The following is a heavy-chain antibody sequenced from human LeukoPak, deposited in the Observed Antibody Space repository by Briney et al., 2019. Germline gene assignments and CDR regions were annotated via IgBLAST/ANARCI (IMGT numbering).Heavy chain of an antibody. CDR1: RWSISSYY. CDR3: VRWGSTVTSWGYFDY. Sequence: SWTLSLTRIVSRWSISSYYWRWMRQPPGRGVEWVGCIYYSGWTNYNPSLKSRVTISVDTSKNKFSPLLRSVTAAGRAVYYCVRWGSTVTSWGYFDYWGPGTLVTVSS. D-gene: IGHD4-17*01. J-gene: IGHJ4*02. V-gene: IGHV4-59*01. CDR2: IYYSGWT.